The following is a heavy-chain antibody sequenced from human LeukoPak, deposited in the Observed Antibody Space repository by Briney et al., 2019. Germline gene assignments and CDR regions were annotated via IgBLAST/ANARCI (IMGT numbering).Heavy chain of an antibody. CDR2: ISAYNGNT. CDR1: GGTFTSYG. J-gene: IGHJ4*02. CDR3: ARDSPHLIVPAAMPDEKGEGGGFDY. D-gene: IGHD2-2*01. Sequence: ASVKVSCKASGGTFTSYGISWVRQAPGQGLEWMGWISAYNGNTNYAQKLQGRVTMTTDTSTSTAYMELRSLRSDDTAVYYCARDSPHLIVPAAMPDEKGEGGGFDYWGQGTLVTVSS. V-gene: IGHV1-18*01.